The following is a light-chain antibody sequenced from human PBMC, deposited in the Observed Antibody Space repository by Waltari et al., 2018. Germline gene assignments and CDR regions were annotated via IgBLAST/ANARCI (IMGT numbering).Light chain of an antibody. CDR1: QSVNRF. V-gene: IGKV3-15*01. CDR2: GAS. CDR3: QQYNDWPPLT. J-gene: IGKJ4*01. Sequence: EVVMTQSPATLSVSPGERVTLSCRASQSVNRFVAWYQQKPGQAARLLISGASTRATGIPARFSGSGSGTEFTLTISSLQSEDFAVYYCQQYNDWPPLTFGGGTKLEIK.